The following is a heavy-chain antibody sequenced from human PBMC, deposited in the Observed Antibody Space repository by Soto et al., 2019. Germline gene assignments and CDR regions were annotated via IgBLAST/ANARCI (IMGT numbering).Heavy chain of an antibody. CDR1: GGTFSSYA. CDR3: ASHDPPNDSTVTPLDY. J-gene: IGHJ4*02. D-gene: IGHD4-17*01. CDR2: IIPIFGTA. V-gene: IGHV1-69*06. Sequence: QVQLVQSGAEVKKPGSSVKVSCKASGGTFSSYAISWVRQGPGQGLEWMGGIIPIFGTANYAQKFQGRVTITADKSTSTAYMELSSLRSEDTAVYYCASHDPPNDSTVTPLDYWGQGTLVTVSS.